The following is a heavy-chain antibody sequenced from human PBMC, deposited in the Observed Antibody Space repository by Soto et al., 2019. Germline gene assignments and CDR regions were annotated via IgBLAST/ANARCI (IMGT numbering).Heavy chain of an antibody. CDR3: AREMVRGVGSDY. Sequence: QVQLVQSGAEVKKPGASVKVSCKASGYSFTSYAISWVREAPGQGLEWMGWISTYNGNTKYAQKLQGRVTMTTDTSTSTAYMELRSLRSDDTAVFYCAREMVRGVGSDYWGQGTLVTVSS. CDR2: ISTYNGNT. J-gene: IGHJ4*02. V-gene: IGHV1-18*01. D-gene: IGHD3-10*01. CDR1: GYSFTSYA.